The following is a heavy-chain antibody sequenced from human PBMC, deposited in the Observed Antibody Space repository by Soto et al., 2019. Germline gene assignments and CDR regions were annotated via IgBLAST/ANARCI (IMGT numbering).Heavy chain of an antibody. CDR2: ISSSSSTI. J-gene: IGHJ6*02. CDR1: GFTFSSYS. CDR3: AKIHKYLYSNYVRGMDV. V-gene: IGHV3-48*02. D-gene: IGHD4-4*01. Sequence: PGGSLRLSCAASGFTFSSYSMNWVRQAPGKGLEWVSYISSSSSTIYYADSVKGRFTISRDNAKNSLYLQMNSLRDEDTAVYYCAKIHKYLYSNYVRGMDVWGQGTTVTVSS.